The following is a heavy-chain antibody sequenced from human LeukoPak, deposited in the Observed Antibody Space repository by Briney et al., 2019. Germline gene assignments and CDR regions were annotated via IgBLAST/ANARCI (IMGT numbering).Heavy chain of an antibody. CDR3: ARGVGYCSGGSCHGWFDP. V-gene: IGHV4-4*07. J-gene: IGHJ5*02. CDR2: IYTSGST. D-gene: IGHD2-15*01. Sequence: SETLSLTCTVSGGSISSYYWSWIRQPAGKGLEWIGRIYTSGSTNYNPSLKSRVTMSVDTSKNQFSLKLSSVTAADTAVYYCARGVGYCSGGSCHGWFDPWAREPWSPSPQ. CDR1: GGSISSYY.